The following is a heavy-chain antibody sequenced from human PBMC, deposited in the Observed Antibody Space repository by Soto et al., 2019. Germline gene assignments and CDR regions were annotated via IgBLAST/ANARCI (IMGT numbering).Heavy chain of an antibody. J-gene: IGHJ4*02. Sequence: SETLSLTCTVSGGSISSYYWSWIRQPPGKGLERIGYIYYSGSTNYNPSLKSRVTISVDTSKNQFSLRLSSVTAADTAVYYCARIVGYSSSWDYFDYWGQGTLVTVSS. CDR2: IYYSGST. CDR3: ARIVGYSSSWDYFDY. V-gene: IGHV4-59*01. D-gene: IGHD6-6*01. CDR1: GGSISSYY.